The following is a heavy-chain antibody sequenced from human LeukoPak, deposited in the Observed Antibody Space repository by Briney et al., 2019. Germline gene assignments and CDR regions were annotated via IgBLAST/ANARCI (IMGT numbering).Heavy chain of an antibody. CDR1: GFTFSSYW. J-gene: IGHJ4*02. CDR2: IKQDGSEI. D-gene: IGHD5-12*01. Sequence: GGSLRLSCAASGFTFSSYWMSWVRQAPGRGLQWVASIKQDGSEIYYVDSVKGRFTISRDNAKNSLYLQINSLRAEDTAVYYCARDSPGYGGYSYWGQGTLVTVSS. V-gene: IGHV3-7*04. CDR3: ARDSPGYGGYSY.